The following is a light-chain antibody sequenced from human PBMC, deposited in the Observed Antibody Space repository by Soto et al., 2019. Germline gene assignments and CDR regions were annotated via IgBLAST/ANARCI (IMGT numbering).Light chain of an antibody. V-gene: IGKV4-1*01. CDR1: QSVLYSSNNKYY. CDR2: WAS. CDR3: QQYYTTPRT. Sequence: DIVMTQSPDSLAVSLGERATINCKSSQSVLYSSNNKYYLAWYQQRPGQPPKLLIYWASIRESGVPDRFSGSGSGTDFTLTISSLQAEDVAVYYCQQYYTTPRTFGQGTKLEI. J-gene: IGKJ2*01.